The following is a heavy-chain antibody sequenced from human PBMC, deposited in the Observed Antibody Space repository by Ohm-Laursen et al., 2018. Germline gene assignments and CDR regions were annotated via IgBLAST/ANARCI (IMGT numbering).Heavy chain of an antibody. D-gene: IGHD5-12*01. Sequence: SLRLSCTASGFTFSSYGMHWVRQAPGKGLEWVAVISYDGSNKYYADSVKGRFTISRDNSKNTLYLQMNSLRAEDTAVYYCAKTWLFRGYDYYFDYWGQGTLVTVSS. CDR3: AKTWLFRGYDYYFDY. V-gene: IGHV3-30*18. CDR1: GFTFSSYG. J-gene: IGHJ4*02. CDR2: ISYDGSNK.